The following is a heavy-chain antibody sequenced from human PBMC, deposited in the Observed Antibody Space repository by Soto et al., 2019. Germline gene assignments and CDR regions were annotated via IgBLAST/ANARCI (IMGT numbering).Heavy chain of an antibody. CDR2: IDPSDSYT. Sequence: PGESLKISCKGSGYSFTSYWISWVRQMPGKGLEWMGRIDPSDSYTNYSPSSQGHVTMTRDTSISTAYMELSRLRSDDTAVYYCARDSIAVAGAPHYYGMDVWGQGTTVTVSS. CDR3: ARDSIAVAGAPHYYGMDV. D-gene: IGHD6-19*01. J-gene: IGHJ6*02. CDR1: GYSFTSYW. V-gene: IGHV5-10-1*01.